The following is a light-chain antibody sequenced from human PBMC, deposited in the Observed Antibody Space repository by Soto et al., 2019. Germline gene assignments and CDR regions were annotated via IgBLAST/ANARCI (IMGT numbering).Light chain of an antibody. V-gene: IGLV2-14*03. CDR3: SSFTSISSVV. CDR2: DVS. CDR1: SSDIGGFNY. J-gene: IGLJ2*01. Sequence: QSALTQPASVSGSPGQSITISCTGTSSDIGGFNYVSWYQQHPGRAPKLMIYDVSHRPSGVSNRFSGSKSGITASLTISGLQAEDEADYYCSSFTSISSVVFGGGTKLTV.